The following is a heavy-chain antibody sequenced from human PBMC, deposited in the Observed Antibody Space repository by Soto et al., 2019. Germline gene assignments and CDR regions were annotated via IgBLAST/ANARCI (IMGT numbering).Heavy chain of an antibody. CDR2: IYYSGST. V-gene: IGHV4-59*08. CDR1: GGSISSYY. J-gene: IGHJ5*02. Sequence: SETLSLTCTVSGGSISSYYWSWIRQPPGKGLEWIGYIYYSGSTNYNPSLKSRVTISVDTSKNQFSLKLSSVTAADTAVYYCARSEGYSYGATKNWFDPWGQGTLVTVSS. CDR3: ARSEGYSYGATKNWFDP. D-gene: IGHD5-18*01.